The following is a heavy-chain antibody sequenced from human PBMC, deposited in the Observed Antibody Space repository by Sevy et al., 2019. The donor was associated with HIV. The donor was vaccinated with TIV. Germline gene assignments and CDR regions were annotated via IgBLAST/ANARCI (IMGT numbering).Heavy chain of an antibody. J-gene: IGHJ6*02. CDR1: GFTFRSYN. Sequence: GGSLRLSCAASGFTFRSYNMNWVRQAPGKGLEWVSSISSSSSYIYYADSVRGRFTISRDNAKTSLYLQMNSLRAEDTALAYCTRENYGSSWFASRVMDVWGQGTTVTVSS. CDR3: TRENYGSSWFASRVMDV. V-gene: IGHV3-21*01. CDR2: ISSSSSYI. D-gene: IGHD6-13*01.